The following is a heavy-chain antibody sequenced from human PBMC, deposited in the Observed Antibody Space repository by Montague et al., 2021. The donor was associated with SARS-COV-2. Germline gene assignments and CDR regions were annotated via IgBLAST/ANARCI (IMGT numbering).Heavy chain of an antibody. CDR1: GASISTGIYY. Sequence: TLSLTCTVSGASISTGIYYWCWIRQPAGKGLEWIGRIRATGHTDYNSSLESRVFMSVDTSTNQFSLSLTSVTAADTAVYFCARFGSGTLEFDLWGQGTPVTVSS. J-gene: IGHJ4*02. CDR3: ARFGSGTLEFDL. V-gene: IGHV4-61*02. CDR2: IRATGHT. D-gene: IGHD1-26*01.